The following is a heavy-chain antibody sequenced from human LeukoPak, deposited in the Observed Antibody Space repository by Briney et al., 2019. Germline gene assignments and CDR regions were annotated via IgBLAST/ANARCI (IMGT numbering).Heavy chain of an antibody. CDR3: ARLLPRTGTTAYFFHSDMNV. CDR1: GGSISSSNW. J-gene: IGHJ6*03. V-gene: IGHV4-4*02. D-gene: IGHD1-1*01. CDR2: IYHSGST. Sequence: SETLSLTCAVSGGSISSSNWWSWVRQPPGKGLEWIGEIYHSGSTNYNPSLKSRVTISVDTSKNQFSLKLSSVTAADTADYYCARLLPRTGTTAYFFHSDMNVWGKGTTVTISS.